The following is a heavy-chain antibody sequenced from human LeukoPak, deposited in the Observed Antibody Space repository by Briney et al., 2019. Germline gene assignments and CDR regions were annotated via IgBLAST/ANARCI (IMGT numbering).Heavy chain of an antibody. CDR1: GGSISSGGYY. CDR2: IYHSGST. D-gene: IGHD1-26*01. J-gene: IGHJ4*02. CDR3: ARVPRGVGATTHFDY. V-gene: IGHV4-30-2*01. Sequence: PSETLSLTCTVSGGSISSGGYYWSWIRQPPGKGLEWIGYIYHSGSTYYNPSLKSRVTISVDRSKNQFSLKLSSVTAADTAVYYCARVPRGVGATTHFDYWGQGTLVTVSS.